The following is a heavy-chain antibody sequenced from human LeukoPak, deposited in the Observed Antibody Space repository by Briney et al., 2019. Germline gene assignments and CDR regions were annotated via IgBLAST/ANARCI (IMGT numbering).Heavy chain of an antibody. J-gene: IGHJ3*02. V-gene: IGHV4-31*03. CDR2: IYYSGST. Sequence: PSETLSLTCTVSGGSINSSDYYWSWIRQLPGKGLEWIGYIYYSGSTYYPPSLRSRVTISVDTSKNQFSLRLSSVTAADTAVYYCAKDRRELDVFDIWGQGTMVTVSS. CDR3: AKDRRELDVFDI. CDR1: GGSINSSDYY.